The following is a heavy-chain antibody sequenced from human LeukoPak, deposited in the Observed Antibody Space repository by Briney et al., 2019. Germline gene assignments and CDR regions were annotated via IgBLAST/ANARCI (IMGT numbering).Heavy chain of an antibody. D-gene: IGHD1-26*01. CDR3: ARYATFYYYGMDV. J-gene: IGHJ6*02. V-gene: IGHV4-34*01. CDR2: INHSGST. CDR1: GGSFSGYY. Sequence: SETLSLTCAVYGGSFSGYYWSWIRQPPGKGLEWIGEINHSGSTNYNPCLKSRVTISVDTSKNQFSLKLSSVTAADTAVYYCARYATFYYYGMDVWGQGTTVTVSS.